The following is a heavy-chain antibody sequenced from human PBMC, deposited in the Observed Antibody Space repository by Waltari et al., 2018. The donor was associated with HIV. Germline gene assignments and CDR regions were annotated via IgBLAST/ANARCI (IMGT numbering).Heavy chain of an antibody. CDR3: ARAVNAVGAPHWFAP. Sequence: QVQLVQSGAEVKQPGASVKVSCKASGSIFNHYDINWVRQATGQGLEWMGWMNPNSRNTGYAQKFQGRVTMTRDTSITTAYMELSSLKSEDTAVYYCARAVNAVGAPHWFAPWGQGTLVTVSS. D-gene: IGHD1-26*01. J-gene: IGHJ5*02. CDR2: MNPNSRNT. V-gene: IGHV1-8*01. CDR1: GSIFNHYD.